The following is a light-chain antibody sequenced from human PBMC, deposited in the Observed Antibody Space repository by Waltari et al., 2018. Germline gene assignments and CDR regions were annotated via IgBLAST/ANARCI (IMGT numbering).Light chain of an antibody. J-gene: IGKJ2*03. CDR3: QHYLILPYS. CDR2: WAP. Sequence: EMTQSPDSLPVSLGERATINCKSSQSVLYRSNNKNYLAWLQQKPGQPRKFRIRWAPTREYWVPDRFSGSRSGTDSTLTISRLQAEDVAVYYCQHYLILPYSFGQGTKLALK. V-gene: IGKV4-1*01. CDR1: QSVLYRSNNKNY.